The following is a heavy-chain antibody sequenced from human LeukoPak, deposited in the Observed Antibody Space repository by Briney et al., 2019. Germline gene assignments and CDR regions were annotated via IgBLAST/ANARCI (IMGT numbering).Heavy chain of an antibody. V-gene: IGHV3-23*01. CDR3: AKNADRGAYCRGGSCYPYYYYYMDV. J-gene: IGHJ6*03. Sequence: GGSLRLSCAASGFTFSSYAMSWVRQAPGKGLEWVSAISGSGGSTYYADSVKGRFTISRDNSKNTLYLQMNSLRAEDTAVYYCAKNADRGAYCRGGSCYPYYYYYMDVWGTGTTVTISS. CDR1: GFTFSSYA. CDR2: ISGSGGST. D-gene: IGHD2-15*01.